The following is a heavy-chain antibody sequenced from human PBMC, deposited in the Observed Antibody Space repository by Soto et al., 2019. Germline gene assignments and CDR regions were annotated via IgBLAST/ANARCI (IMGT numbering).Heavy chain of an antibody. V-gene: IGHV3-23*01. CDR3: AKDQDTVTLYYYYYSGMDV. D-gene: IGHD4-4*01. Sequence: GGSLRLSCAASGFTFSSYAMSWVRQAPGKGLEWVSAISGSGGSTYYADSVKGRFTISRDNSKNTLYLKMNSLRAEDTAVYYHAKDQDTVTLYYYYYSGMDVWGQGNTVTVPS. CDR2: ISGSGGST. CDR1: GFTFSSYA. J-gene: IGHJ6*02.